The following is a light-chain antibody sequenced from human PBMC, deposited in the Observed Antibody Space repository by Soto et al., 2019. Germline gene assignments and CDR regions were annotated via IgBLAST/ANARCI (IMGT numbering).Light chain of an antibody. J-gene: IGKJ3*01. CDR2: GAS. CDR1: QSVSSSY. CDR3: QQYGSSQFT. Sequence: EIVLPQSPGTLSLSPGERATLSCRASQSVSSSYLAWYQQKPGQAPRLLIYGASSRATGIPDRFSGSGSGTDLTLTISRLEPEDFAVYYCQQYGSSQFTFGPGTKVDIK. V-gene: IGKV3-20*01.